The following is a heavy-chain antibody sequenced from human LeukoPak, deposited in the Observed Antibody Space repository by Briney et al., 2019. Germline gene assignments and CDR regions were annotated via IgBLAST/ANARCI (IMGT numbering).Heavy chain of an antibody. CDR1: GGSFSGHY. V-gene: IGHV4-34*01. Sequence: SETLSLTCAVYGGSFSGHYWSWIRQPPGKGLEWIGEINHSGSTNYNPSLKSRVTISVDTSKNQFSLKLSSVTAADTAVYYCARDSYSSSSEPFDYWGQGTLVTVSS. CDR3: ARDSYSSSSEPFDY. J-gene: IGHJ4*02. CDR2: INHSGST. D-gene: IGHD6-6*01.